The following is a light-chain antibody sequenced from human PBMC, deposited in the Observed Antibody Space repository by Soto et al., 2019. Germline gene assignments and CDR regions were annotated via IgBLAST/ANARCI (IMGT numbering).Light chain of an antibody. V-gene: IGLV3-9*01. CDR2: RDY. CDR3: QVRDSNTAV. Sequence: SYELTQPLSVSVALGQTARITCAGNDIGRKDVHWYQQKTGQAPVLVIYRDYNRPSGIPERFSAFNSGNTATLTINRAQAGGEADYYCQVRDSNTAVFGGGTKLTVL. J-gene: IGLJ3*02. CDR1: DIGRKD.